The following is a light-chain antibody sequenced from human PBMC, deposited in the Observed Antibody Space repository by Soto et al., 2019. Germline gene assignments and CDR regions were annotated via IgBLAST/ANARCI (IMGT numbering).Light chain of an antibody. CDR2: RNN. Sequence: QSVLTQPPSASGTPGQRVTISCSGSSSNIGSNYVYWYQHLPVTASKLLLYRNNQRPSGVPDRFSGSKSGTSASLAISGLRSEDVADYYCAAWDDRLSGGVFGGGTKLTVL. CDR1: SSNIGSNY. V-gene: IGLV1-47*01. CDR3: AAWDDRLSGGV. J-gene: IGLJ2*01.